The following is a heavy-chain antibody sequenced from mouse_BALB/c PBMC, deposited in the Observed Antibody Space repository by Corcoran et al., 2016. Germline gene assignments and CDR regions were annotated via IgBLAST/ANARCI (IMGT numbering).Heavy chain of an antibody. Sequence: NQGVQSGPELKKPGETVKISCKASGYTFTNYGMNWVKQAPGKGLKWMGWINTYTGEPTYADDFKGRFAFSLETSASTAYLQINNLKNEDTATYFCAREPYAMDYWGQGTSVTVSS. CDR1: GYTFTNYG. CDR2: INTYTGEP. J-gene: IGHJ4*01. CDR3: AREPYAMDY. V-gene: IGHV9-3-1*01.